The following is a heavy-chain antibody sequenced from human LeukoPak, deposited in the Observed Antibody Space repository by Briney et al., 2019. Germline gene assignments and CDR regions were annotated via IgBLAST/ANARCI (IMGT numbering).Heavy chain of an antibody. CDR3: ARDPLMGGNSAWFDP. CDR2: ISYDGSNK. Sequence: PGGSLRLSCAASGFTFSSYAMHWVRQAPGKGLEWVAVISYDGSNKYYADSVKGRFTISRDNSKNTLYLQMNSLRAEDTAVYYCARDPLMGGNSAWFDPWGQGTLVTVSS. CDR1: GFTFSSYA. J-gene: IGHJ5*02. D-gene: IGHD4-23*01. V-gene: IGHV3-30-3*01.